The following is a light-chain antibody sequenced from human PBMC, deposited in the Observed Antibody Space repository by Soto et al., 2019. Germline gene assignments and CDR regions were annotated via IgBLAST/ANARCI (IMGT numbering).Light chain of an antibody. Sequence: EIVVSQSPSTLSLSPGERATLSCRASQNISVYLAWYRQKPGQAPRLLIYAASNRATGIPARFSGSGSGTDFTLTISSLEPEDFAVYHCQQRNNWPPGIPFGQVTLLEI. CDR1: QNISVY. CDR2: AAS. CDR3: QQRNNWPPGIP. V-gene: IGKV3-11*01. J-gene: IGKJ5*01.